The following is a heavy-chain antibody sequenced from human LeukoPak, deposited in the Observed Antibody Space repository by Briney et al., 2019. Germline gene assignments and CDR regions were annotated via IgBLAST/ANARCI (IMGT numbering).Heavy chain of an antibody. V-gene: IGHV4-59*12. CDR3: ARDLGYYYDSSGYHDAFDI. D-gene: IGHD3-22*01. Sequence: SETLSLTCTVSGGSINHYYWNWIRQPPGKGLEWIGYIYYSGSTYYNPSLKSRVTISVDTSKNQFSLKLSSVTAADTAVYYCARDLGYYYDSSGYHDAFDIWGQGTMVTVSS. CDR1: GGSINHYY. J-gene: IGHJ3*02. CDR2: IYYSGST.